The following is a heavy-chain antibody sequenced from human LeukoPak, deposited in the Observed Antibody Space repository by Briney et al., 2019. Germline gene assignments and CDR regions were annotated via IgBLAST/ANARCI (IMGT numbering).Heavy chain of an antibody. CDR3: ARHEEGDGYSSSSWFDP. V-gene: IGHV4-59*05. D-gene: IGHD6-13*01. CDR1: GGSISSYY. CDR2: IYYSGST. Sequence: SETLSLTCTVSGGSISSYYWSWIRQPPGKGLEWIRGIYYSGSTYYSPSLKSRVTISVDTSKNQFSLKLSSVTAADTAVYYCARHEEGDGYSSSSWFDPWGQGTLVTVSS. J-gene: IGHJ5*02.